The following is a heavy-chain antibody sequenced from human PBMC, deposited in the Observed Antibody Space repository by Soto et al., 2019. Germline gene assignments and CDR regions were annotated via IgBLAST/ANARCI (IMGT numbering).Heavy chain of an antibody. V-gene: IGHV4-39*07. CDR2: IYYSGST. J-gene: IGHJ5*02. CDR1: GGSLSSSGYY. CDR3: ARVLATITSDWFDP. D-gene: IGHD5-12*01. Sequence: ETLSLTCTVSGGSLSSSGYYWGWIRQPPGKGLEYIGSIYYSGSTNYNPSLKSRVTISVDTSKNQFSLKLSSVTAADTAVYYCARVLATITSDWFDPWGQGTLVTV.